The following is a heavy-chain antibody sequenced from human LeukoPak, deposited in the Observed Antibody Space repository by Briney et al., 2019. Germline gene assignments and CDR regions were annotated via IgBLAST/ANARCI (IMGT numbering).Heavy chain of an antibody. Sequence: SQTLSLTCTVSGGSISSGGYYWSWIRQHPGKGLEWIGYIYYTGSTYYNPSLKSRVTISVDASKNQFSLKLSSVTAADTAVYYCARETHYYDSSGYYYRRSDAFDIWGQGTMVTVSS. CDR1: GGSISSGGYY. V-gene: IGHV4-31*03. D-gene: IGHD3-22*01. CDR2: IYYTGST. J-gene: IGHJ3*02. CDR3: ARETHYYDSSGYYYRRSDAFDI.